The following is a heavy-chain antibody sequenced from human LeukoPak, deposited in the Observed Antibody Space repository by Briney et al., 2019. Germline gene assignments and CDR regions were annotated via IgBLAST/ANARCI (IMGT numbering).Heavy chain of an antibody. V-gene: IGHV4-31*03. Sequence: PSQTLSLTCTVSGGSISSGGYYWIWIRQHPGKGLEWIGYIYYSGSTYYNPSLKSRVTISVDTYKNQFSLKLSSVTAADTAVYYCATQSSSSWDHHDAFDIWGQGTMVTVSS. CDR3: ATQSSSSWDHHDAFDI. J-gene: IGHJ3*02. CDR1: GGSISSGGYY. CDR2: IYYSGST. D-gene: IGHD6-13*01.